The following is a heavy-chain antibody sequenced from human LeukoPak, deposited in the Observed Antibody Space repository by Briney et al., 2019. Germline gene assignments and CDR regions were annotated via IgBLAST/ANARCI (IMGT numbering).Heavy chain of an antibody. V-gene: IGHV1-69*13. CDR2: IIPIFGTA. CDR1: GGTCSNYA. D-gene: IGHD3-3*01. CDR3: ARSASGRLVIPYYFDY. J-gene: IGHJ4*02. Sequence: ASVTVSCKASGGTCSNYAISWVRQAPGQGLEWMGVIIPIFGTANYAQKFQGRVTITADESTSTAYMELSSLRSEDTAVYYCARSASGRLVIPYYFDYWGQGTLVTVSS.